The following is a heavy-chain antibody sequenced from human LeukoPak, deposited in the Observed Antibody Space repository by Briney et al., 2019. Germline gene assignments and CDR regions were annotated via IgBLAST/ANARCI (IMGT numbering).Heavy chain of an antibody. CDR3: AKPRSSADAFDI. D-gene: IGHD3-22*01. Sequence: GGSLRLSCAASGFTFSSYAMSWVRQAPGKGLEWISAISGSGGSTYYADSVKGRFTISRDNSKNTLYLQMNSLRAEDTAVYYCAKPRSSADAFDIWGQGTMVTVSS. V-gene: IGHV3-23*01. CDR1: GFTFSSYA. J-gene: IGHJ3*02. CDR2: ISGSGGST.